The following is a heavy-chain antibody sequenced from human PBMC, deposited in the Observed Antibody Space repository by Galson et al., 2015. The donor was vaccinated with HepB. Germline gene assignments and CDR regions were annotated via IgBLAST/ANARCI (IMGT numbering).Heavy chain of an antibody. D-gene: IGHD3-16*01. CDR3: VREVNFIMDY. V-gene: IGHV3-48*02. CDR2: ITSSGITM. J-gene: IGHJ4*02. Sequence: SLRLSCAASGLTFSDYSMNWVRQAPGKGLEWISYITSSGITMYADSVKGRFTISRDNAKNSLYLQMNSLKDEDTAVYYCVREVNFIMDYWGQGTLVTVSS. CDR1: GLTFSDYS.